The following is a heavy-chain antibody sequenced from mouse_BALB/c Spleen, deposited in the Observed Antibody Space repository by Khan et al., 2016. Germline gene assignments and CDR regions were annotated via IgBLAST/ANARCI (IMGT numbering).Heavy chain of an antibody. D-gene: IGHD2-2*01. CDR3: ARQGDYGYDVY. CDR1: GFDFSRYW. V-gene: IGHV4-1*02. J-gene: IGHJ2*01. Sequence: EVQLQESGGGLVLPGGSLKLSCAASGFDFSRYWMSWVRQAPGKGLEWIGEINPDSSTINYTPSLKDKFIISRDNAKNTLYLQMSKVRSEDTALYYCARQGDYGYDVYWGQGTTLTVSS. CDR2: INPDSSTI.